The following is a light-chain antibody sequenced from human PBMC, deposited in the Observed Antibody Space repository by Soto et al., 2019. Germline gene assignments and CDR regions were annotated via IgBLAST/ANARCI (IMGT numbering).Light chain of an antibody. CDR1: QSISSW. V-gene: IGKV1-5*01. J-gene: IGKJ5*01. CDR3: QQYNSFPYT. Sequence: DIQMTQSPSTLSGSVGDRFAITCRASQSISSWLAWYQQKPGKAPKLLIYDASSLESGVPSRFSGSGSGTEFTLTISSLQPDDFATYYCQQYNSFPYTFGQGTRLEIK. CDR2: DAS.